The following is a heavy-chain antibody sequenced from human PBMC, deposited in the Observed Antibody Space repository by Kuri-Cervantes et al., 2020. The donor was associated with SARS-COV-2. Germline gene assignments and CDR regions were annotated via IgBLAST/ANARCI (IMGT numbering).Heavy chain of an antibody. J-gene: IGHJ5*02. CDR2: IYSGGST. V-gene: IGHV3-23*03. D-gene: IGHD3-22*01. Sequence: GGSLRLSCAASGFTFDDYAMHWVRQAPGKGLEWVSVIYSGGSTHYTDSVKGRFTISRDNSKNTLYLQMNSLRAEDTAVYYCAKDYYGNWFDPWGQGTLVTVSS. CDR1: GFTFDDYA. CDR3: AKDYYGNWFDP.